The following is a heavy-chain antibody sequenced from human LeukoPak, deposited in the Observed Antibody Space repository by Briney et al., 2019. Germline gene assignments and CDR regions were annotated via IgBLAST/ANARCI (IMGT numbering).Heavy chain of an antibody. CDR3: ARGWVIQLWPRIPGFDP. CDR2: INHSGST. Sequence: SETLSLTCAVYGGSFSGYYWSWIRQPPGKGLEWIGEINHSGSTNYNPSLKSRVTISVDTSKNQFSLKLSSVTAADTAVYYCARGWVIQLWPRIPGFDPWGQGTLVTVSS. D-gene: IGHD5-18*01. CDR1: GGSFSGYY. J-gene: IGHJ5*02. V-gene: IGHV4-34*01.